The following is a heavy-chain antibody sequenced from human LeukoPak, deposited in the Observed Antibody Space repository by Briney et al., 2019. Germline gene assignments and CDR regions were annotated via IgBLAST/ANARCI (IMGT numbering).Heavy chain of an antibody. CDR3: ARAGGIKKYASVHFQD. Sequence: GRSLRLSCAASGFTFSSYGMHWVRQAPGKGLEWVADISYDGSNKYSADSVKGRFTISRDNSQNTLFVQRNSLRAEVRAVYYCARAGGIKKYASVHFQDWGQGTLVIVSS. D-gene: IGHD2-8*01. V-gene: IGHV3-30*03. CDR1: GFTFSSYG. CDR2: ISYDGSNK. J-gene: IGHJ1*01.